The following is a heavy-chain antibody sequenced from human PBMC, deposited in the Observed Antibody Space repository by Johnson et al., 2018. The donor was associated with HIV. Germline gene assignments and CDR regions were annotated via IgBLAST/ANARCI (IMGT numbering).Heavy chain of an antibody. D-gene: IGHD2-15*01. J-gene: IGHJ3*02. CDR2: IWYDGSNK. Sequence: QVQLVESGGGVVQPGRSLRLSCAASGFTFRNYGMHWVRQAPGKGLEWVAVIWYDGSNKYYADSVKGRFTISRDNSKNTLYLQMNSLRAEDTAVYYCARDRAWGDNVVVAAYGAFDIWGQGTMVTVSS. CDR3: ARDRAWGDNVVVAAYGAFDI. V-gene: IGHV3-33*08. CDR1: GFTFRNYG.